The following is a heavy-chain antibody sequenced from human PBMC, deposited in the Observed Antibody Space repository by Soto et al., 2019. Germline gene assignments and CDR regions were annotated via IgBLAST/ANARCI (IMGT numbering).Heavy chain of an antibody. CDR1: GYTFTSYD. Sequence: ASVKVSCKASGYTFTSYDINWVRQATGQGPEWMGWMNPNSGNTGYAQKFQGRVTMTRNTSISTAYMELSSLRSEDTAVYYCARGFSVTIFGVVIRDYYYYYYMDVWGKGTTVTVSS. V-gene: IGHV1-8*01. CDR2: MNPNSGNT. J-gene: IGHJ6*03. D-gene: IGHD3-3*01. CDR3: ARGFSVTIFGVVIRDYYYYYYMDV.